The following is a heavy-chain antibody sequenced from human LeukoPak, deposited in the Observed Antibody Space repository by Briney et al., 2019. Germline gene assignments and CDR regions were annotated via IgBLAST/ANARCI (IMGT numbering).Heavy chain of an antibody. CDR2: IYSGGRT. Sequence: GGSLRLSCAASGFTVSSNYMSWVRQAPGKGLEWVSVIYSGGRTEYADSVKGRFTISRDNSKNTLYLQMNSLRAEDAAVYYCARESGSYYGVTLDYWGQGTMVTVSS. J-gene: IGHJ4*02. CDR1: GFTVSSNY. D-gene: IGHD1-26*01. CDR3: ARESGSYYGVTLDY. V-gene: IGHV3-66*01.